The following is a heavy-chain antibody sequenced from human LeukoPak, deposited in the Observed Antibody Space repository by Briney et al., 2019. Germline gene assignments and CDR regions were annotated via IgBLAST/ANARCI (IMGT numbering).Heavy chain of an antibody. CDR1: GFTLSNYD. CDR2: ISTSSRYI. D-gene: IGHD2-2*01. CDR3: AGADCSSSTLRRSWFDP. Sequence: PGGSLRLSCAASGFTLSNYDMNWVRQAPGKGLEWVSSISTSSRYIYYKDSVRGRFTISRDDAKNSLYLEMNSLRAEDTAVYYCAGADCSSSTLRRSWFDPWGQGTLVTVSS. J-gene: IGHJ5*02. V-gene: IGHV3-21*01.